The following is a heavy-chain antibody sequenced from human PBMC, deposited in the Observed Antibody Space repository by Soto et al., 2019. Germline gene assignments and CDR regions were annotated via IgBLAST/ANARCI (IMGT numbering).Heavy chain of an antibody. CDR2: IYYSGST. V-gene: IGHV4-39*01. Sequence: QLQLQESGPGLVKPSETLSLTCTVSGGSISSSSYYWGWIRQPPGKGLEWIGSIYYSGSTYYNPSLKSRVTISVDTSKNQFSLKLSSVTAADTAVYYCVRRRSSGWYAPYYFDYWGQGTLVTVSS. CDR3: VRRRSSGWYAPYYFDY. D-gene: IGHD6-19*01. J-gene: IGHJ4*02. CDR1: GGSISSSSYY.